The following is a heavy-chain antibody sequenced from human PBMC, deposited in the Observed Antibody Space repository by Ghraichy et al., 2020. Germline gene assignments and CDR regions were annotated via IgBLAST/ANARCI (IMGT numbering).Heavy chain of an antibody. Sequence: GGSLRLSCAASGFTFRTYGMYWVRQAPGKGLEWVAGTSCDGSKTYYTDSVKGRLSISRDNSKNTLYLHMSGLRAEDTAVYYCAKGVTGRYSPRPDYFDHWGQGTLVTVSS. D-gene: IGHD1-26*01. CDR2: TSCDGSKT. CDR3: AKGVTGRYSPRPDYFDH. V-gene: IGHV3-30*18. J-gene: IGHJ4*02. CDR1: GFTFRTYG.